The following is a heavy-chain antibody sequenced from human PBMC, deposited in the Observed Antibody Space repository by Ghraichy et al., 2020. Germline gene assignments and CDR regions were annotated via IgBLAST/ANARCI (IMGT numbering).Heavy chain of an antibody. CDR2: ISDDGSDK. CDR1: GFTFSSYG. J-gene: IGHJ4*02. D-gene: IGHD6-19*01. CDR3: AKVINSKYSSGWEGGIDY. V-gene: IGHV3-30*18. Sequence: GESLNISCAVSGFTFSSYGMHWVRQTPGKGLEWVAVISDDGSDKYYVDSVKGRFTISRDNSKNTLYLQMNSLRAEDTAVYYCAKVINSKYSSGWEGGIDYWGQLTLVTVSS.